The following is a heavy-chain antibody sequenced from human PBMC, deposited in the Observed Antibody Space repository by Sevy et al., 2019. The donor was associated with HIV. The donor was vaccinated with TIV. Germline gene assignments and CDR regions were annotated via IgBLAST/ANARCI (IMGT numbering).Heavy chain of an antibody. J-gene: IGHJ5*02. CDR3: ARSLNSGDFYYNWFDP. CDR2: IYYSGST. Sequence: SETLSLTCTVSGGSISSYYWNWIRQPPGKGLEWIGYIYYSGSTNYNPSLKSRVTISVDTSKNQFSLKPSSVTAADTAVYYCARSLNSGDFYYNWFDPWGQGTLVTVSS. V-gene: IGHV4-59*01. CDR1: GGSISSYY. D-gene: IGHD2-21*02.